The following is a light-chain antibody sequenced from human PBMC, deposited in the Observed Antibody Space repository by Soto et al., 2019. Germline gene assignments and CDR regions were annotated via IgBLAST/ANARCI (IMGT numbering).Light chain of an antibody. CDR2: EGS. J-gene: IGLJ3*02. CDR3: CSYAGSSTWV. V-gene: IGLV2-23*01. CDR1: SSDVGSYNL. Sequence: QSVLTQPASVSGSPGQSITISCTGTSSDVGSYNLVSWYQQHPDKAPKLMIYEGSERPSGVSNRFSGSKSGNTASLTISGLQAEDEADYYCCSYAGSSTWVFGGGTKLTVL.